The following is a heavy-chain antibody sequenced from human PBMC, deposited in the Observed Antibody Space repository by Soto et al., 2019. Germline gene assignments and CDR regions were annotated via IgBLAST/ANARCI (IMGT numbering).Heavy chain of an antibody. J-gene: IGHJ4*02. CDR3: ARGSGYYYWDDY. CDR1: GYTFTSYA. Sequence: ASVKVSCKASGYTFTSYAMHWVRQAPGQRLEWMGWINAGNGNTKYSQKFQGRVTITRDTSASTAYMELSSLRSEDTAVYYCARGSGYYYWDDYWGQGNLVTSP. CDR2: INAGNGNT. D-gene: IGHD3-22*01. V-gene: IGHV1-3*01.